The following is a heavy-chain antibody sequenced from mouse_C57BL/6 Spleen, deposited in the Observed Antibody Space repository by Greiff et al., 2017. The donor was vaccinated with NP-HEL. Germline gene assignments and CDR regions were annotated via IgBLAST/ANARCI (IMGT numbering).Heavy chain of an antibody. V-gene: IGHV1-61*01. CDR1: GYTFTSYW. CDR3: ARFGVYYAMDY. J-gene: IGHJ4*01. CDR2: IYPSDSET. D-gene: IGHD3-1*01. Sequence: QVQLQQPGAELVRPGSSVKLSCKASGYTFTSYWMDWVKQRPGQGLEWIGNIYPSDSETHYNQKFKDKATLTVDKSSSTAYMQLSSLTSEDSAVYYCARFGVYYAMDYWGPGTSVTVSS.